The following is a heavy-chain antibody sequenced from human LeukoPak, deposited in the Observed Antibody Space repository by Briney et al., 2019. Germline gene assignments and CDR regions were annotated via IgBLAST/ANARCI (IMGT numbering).Heavy chain of an antibody. CDR2: VTQTGSTT. CDR1: GFAFSTNG. J-gene: IGHJ4*02. CDR3: AKRVPYSSSSVYFDS. D-gene: IGHD6-6*01. V-gene: IGHV3-23*01. Sequence: GGSLRLSCAASGFAFSTNGMSWVRHAPGKGLEWVSSVTQTGSTTYYADSVKGRFTISRDNSKNTVYLQMNSLRAEDTAVYFCAKRVPYSSSSVYFDSWGQGTLVTVSS.